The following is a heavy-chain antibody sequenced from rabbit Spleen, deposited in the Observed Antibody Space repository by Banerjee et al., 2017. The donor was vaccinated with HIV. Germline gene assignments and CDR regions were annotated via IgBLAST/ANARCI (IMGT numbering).Heavy chain of an antibody. Sequence: QAHLVESGGGLVQPGGSLKLSCTASGFDFINYGMTWVRQAPGKGLEWIACIDTGSRDFTYYASWAKGRFTISKSSSTAVTLQVPSLTVADAAPCFCARDTGSSFSTYGMDLWGPVALVTVS. J-gene: IGHJ6*01. CDR1: GFDFINYG. V-gene: IGHV1S45*01. CDR3: ARDTGSSFSTYGMDL. D-gene: IGHD8-1*01. CDR2: IDTGSRDFT.